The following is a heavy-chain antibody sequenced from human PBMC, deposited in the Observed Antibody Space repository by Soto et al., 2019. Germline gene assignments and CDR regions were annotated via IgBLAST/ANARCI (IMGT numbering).Heavy chain of an antibody. CDR3: AREWSAAGHFYGMDV. V-gene: IGHV1-8*02. CDR1: GGTFSSYA. CDR2: MNTNSDDT. J-gene: IGHJ6*02. D-gene: IGHD6-13*01. Sequence: GASVNVSCKASGGTFSSYAISWVRQAPGQGLEWVGWMNTNSDDTRSAQKFRGRLTLARDKSMRAVYMKLSNLRPDDSAVYYCAREWSAAGHFYGMDVWGQGTTVTVSS.